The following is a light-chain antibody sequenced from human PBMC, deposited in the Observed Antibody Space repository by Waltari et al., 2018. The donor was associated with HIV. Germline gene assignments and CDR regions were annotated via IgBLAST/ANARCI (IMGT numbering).Light chain of an antibody. CDR1: QDIYSY. Sequence: DIQLTQSPSFLSASVGDRVTITCRASQDIYSYLAWYQQKPEKAPKLLIYAASSLQSGVPSRFSGSGSGTEFTLTIISLQPEDFATYYCQHLNSYPFTFGPGTKVDIK. V-gene: IGKV1-9*01. CDR2: AAS. CDR3: QHLNSYPFT. J-gene: IGKJ3*01.